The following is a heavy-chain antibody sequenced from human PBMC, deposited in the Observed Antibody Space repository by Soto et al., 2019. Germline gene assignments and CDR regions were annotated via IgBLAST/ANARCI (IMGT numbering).Heavy chain of an antibody. D-gene: IGHD3-10*01. CDR2: IIPILGTA. V-gene: IGHV1-69*12. CDR3: ARDRSVTMVRGAMVFDP. Sequence: QVQLVQSGAEVKKPGSSVKVSCKASGGTFSSYAISWVRQAPGQGLEWMGGIIPILGTANYAQKFQGRVTITADESTSTAYMELSSLRSEDTAVYYCARDRSVTMVRGAMVFDPWGQGTLVTVSS. CDR1: GGTFSSYA. J-gene: IGHJ5*02.